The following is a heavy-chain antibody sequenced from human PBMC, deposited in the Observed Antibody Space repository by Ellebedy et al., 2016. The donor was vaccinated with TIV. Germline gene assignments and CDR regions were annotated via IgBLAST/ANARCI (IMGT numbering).Heavy chain of an antibody. Sequence: MPSETLSLTCTVSGVSVGSGPVYWSWIRQPPGKGLEWTGYISSRRSTNSNPSLKSRPTISLDTSKNQFSLKLNTVTAADTAVYYCARDGGFGGDWFDPWGQGALVTVSS. V-gene: IGHV4-61*01. D-gene: IGHD3-10*01. CDR3: ARDGGFGGDWFDP. CDR1: GVSVGSGPVY. CDR2: ISSRRST. J-gene: IGHJ5*02.